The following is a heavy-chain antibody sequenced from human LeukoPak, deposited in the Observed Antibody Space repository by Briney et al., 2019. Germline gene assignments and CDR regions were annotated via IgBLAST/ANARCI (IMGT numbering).Heavy chain of an antibody. V-gene: IGHV1-18*01. CDR2: ISAYNGNT. J-gene: IGHJ4*02. CDR1: GYTFTSYG. CDR3: AKXVXXAXPGXLED. D-gene: IGHD3-10*01. Sequence: GASVKVSCKGSGYTFTSYGIRWVRQPPGQGLEWMGWISAYNGNTNYAQKLQGRVTMTTDTSTSTAYMELRSLRSDDTAVYYCAKXVXXAXPGXLEDWGXGTLVTVSS.